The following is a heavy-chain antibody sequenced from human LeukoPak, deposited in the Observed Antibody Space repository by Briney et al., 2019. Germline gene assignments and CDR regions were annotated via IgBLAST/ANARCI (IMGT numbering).Heavy chain of an antibody. CDR2: IKSKSDGGTT. Sequence: PGGSLRLSCAASGFTFSNSWMSWVRQAPGKGLEWVGRIKSKSDGGTTDHAAPVKGRFTISRDDSKSALYLQMNSLKIEDTAVYYCTTDRFSWGQGTRVTVSS. J-gene: IGHJ5*02. CDR3: TTDRFS. V-gene: IGHV3-15*01. D-gene: IGHD3-10*01. CDR1: GFTFSNSW.